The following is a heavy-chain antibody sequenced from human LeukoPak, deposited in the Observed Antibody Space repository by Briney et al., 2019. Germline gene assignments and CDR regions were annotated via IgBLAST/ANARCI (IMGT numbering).Heavy chain of an antibody. CDR1: GGSITSYF. Sequence: SETLSLTCTVSGGSITSYFWWWIRQPAGKGLEWIGRVSTSGTTNYNPSLKSRVTMSVDTSKSQFSLELSSVTAADTAVYYCARQEISSSRYGLDYWGQGTLVTVSS. CDR3: ARQEISSSRYGLDY. CDR2: VSTSGTT. V-gene: IGHV4-4*07. J-gene: IGHJ4*02. D-gene: IGHD6-13*01.